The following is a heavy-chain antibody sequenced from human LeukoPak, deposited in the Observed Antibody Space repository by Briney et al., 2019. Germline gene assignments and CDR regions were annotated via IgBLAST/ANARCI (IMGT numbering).Heavy chain of an antibody. Sequence: PGGSLRLSCAASGFTFSSYGMHWVRQAPGKGLEWVAVISYDGSNKYHADSVKGRFTISRDNSKNTLYLQMNSLRAEDTAVYYCAKPLLEWLLWTAFDIWGQGTMVTASS. CDR2: ISYDGSNK. CDR1: GFTFSSYG. CDR3: AKPLLEWLLWTAFDI. D-gene: IGHD3-3*01. V-gene: IGHV3-30*18. J-gene: IGHJ3*02.